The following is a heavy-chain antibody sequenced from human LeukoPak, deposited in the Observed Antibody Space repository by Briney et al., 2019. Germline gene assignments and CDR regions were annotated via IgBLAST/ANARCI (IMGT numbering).Heavy chain of an antibody. CDR3: ATTPMIRNSGSYYFDY. CDR2: ISGSGGST. CDR1: GFTFSSYG. Sequence: GGSLRLSCVVSGFTFSSYGMSWVRQAPGKGLEWVSAISGSGGSTYYADSVKGRFTISRDNSKNTLYLQMNSLRAEDTAVYYCATTPMIRNSGSYYFDYWGQGTLVTVSS. V-gene: IGHV3-23*01. D-gene: IGHD1-26*01. J-gene: IGHJ4*02.